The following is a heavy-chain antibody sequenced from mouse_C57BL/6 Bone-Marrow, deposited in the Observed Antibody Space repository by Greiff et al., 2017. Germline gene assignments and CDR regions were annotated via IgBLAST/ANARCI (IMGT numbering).Heavy chain of an antibody. D-gene: IGHD1-1*01. J-gene: IGHJ3*01. CDR1: GYTFTSYG. Sequence: VQLQESGAELARPGASVKLSCQASGYTFTSYGISWVKQRTGQGLEWIGEIYPRSGNTYYNEKFKGKATLTADKSSSTAYMELRSRTSEDSAVYFCARDYYGSFAYWGQGTLVTVSA. V-gene: IGHV1-81*01. CDR3: ARDYYGSFAY. CDR2: IYPRSGNT.